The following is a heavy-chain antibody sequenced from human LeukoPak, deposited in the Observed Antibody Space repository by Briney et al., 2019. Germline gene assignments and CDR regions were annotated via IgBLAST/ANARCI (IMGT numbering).Heavy chain of an antibody. CDR3: ARGGFVGTTRIFDY. CDR1: GYTFTVYN. Sequence: ASVRVSSKASGYTFTVYNMHSVRHAPGQGRGRVGWIYPNSGGTNYAQKFQGRVTMTRDTSNSTAYMELSRLRSDDTAVYYCARGGFVGTTRIFDYWGEGALVTVSS. CDR2: IYPNSGGT. V-gene: IGHV1-2*02. J-gene: IGHJ4*02. D-gene: IGHD5-12*01.